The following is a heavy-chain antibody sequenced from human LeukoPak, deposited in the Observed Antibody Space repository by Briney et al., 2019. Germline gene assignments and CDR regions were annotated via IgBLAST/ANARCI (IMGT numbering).Heavy chain of an antibody. J-gene: IGHJ4*02. V-gene: IGHV3-48*03. D-gene: IGHD4-23*01. CDR2: ISSSGSTI. CDR3: VGGNTERRDGFLDY. CDR1: GFTFSSYE. Sequence: GGSLRLSCAASGFTFSSYEMNWVRQAPGKGLEWVSYISSSGSTIYYADSAKGRFTISRDNAKNSLYLQMNSLRAEDTAVYYCVGGNTERRDGFLDYWGQGTLVTVSS.